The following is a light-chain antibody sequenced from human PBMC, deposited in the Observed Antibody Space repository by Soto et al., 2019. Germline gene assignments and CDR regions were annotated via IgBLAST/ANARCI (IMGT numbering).Light chain of an antibody. CDR1: QSVSSY. CDR2: DAS. Sequence: VLTQSPATLSFSPGETATLSCRASQSVSSYLAWYQQKPGQAPRPLIYDASNRATGIPARFSGSGSGTDFTLTISSLEPEDFAVYYCHQRSNWPPVTFGQGTRLEIK. J-gene: IGKJ5*01. CDR3: HQRSNWPPVT. V-gene: IGKV3-11*01.